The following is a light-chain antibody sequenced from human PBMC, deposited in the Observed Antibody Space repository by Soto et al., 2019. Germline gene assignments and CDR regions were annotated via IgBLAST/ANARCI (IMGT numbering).Light chain of an antibody. V-gene: IGKV3-20*01. CDR1: QRVSSIY. CDR3: QQLGISRWT. Sequence: EIVLTQSPGTLSLSPGERATLSCRASQRVSSIYLAWYQQKPGQPPRLLIYGASGRATGIPDRFSGSGSGTDFTLTLSSLEPEGVAVYYCQQLGISRWTCGRGTKLESK. CDR2: GAS. J-gene: IGKJ1*01.